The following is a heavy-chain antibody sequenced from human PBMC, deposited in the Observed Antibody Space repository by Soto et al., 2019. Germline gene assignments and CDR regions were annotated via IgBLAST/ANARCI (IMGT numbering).Heavy chain of an antibody. D-gene: IGHD3-10*01. J-gene: IGHJ4*02. CDR3: ARHGGGPGKHFDY. V-gene: IGHV4-59*08. CDR1: GGSISSYY. Sequence: SETLSLTCTVSGGSISSYYWSWIRQPPGKGLEWIGYIYYSGSTNYNPSLNSRVTISVDTSNNQFSLKLSSVTAADTAVNYCARHGGGPGKHFDYWGQGTLVTVSS. CDR2: IYYSGST.